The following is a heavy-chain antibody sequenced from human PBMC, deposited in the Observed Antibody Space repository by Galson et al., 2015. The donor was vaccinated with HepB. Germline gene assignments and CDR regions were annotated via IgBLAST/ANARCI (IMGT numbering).Heavy chain of an antibody. CDR1: GFTFSSYE. CDR3: EGGGRIQLERG. D-gene: IGHD5-18*01. J-gene: IGHJ4*02. Sequence: SLRLSCAASGFTFSSYEMNWVRQAPGKGLEWVSYISSSGSTIYYADSVKGRFTISRDNAKNSLYLQMNSLRAEDTAVYYCEGGGRIQLERGWGQGTLVTVSS. V-gene: IGHV3-48*03. CDR2: ISSSGSTI.